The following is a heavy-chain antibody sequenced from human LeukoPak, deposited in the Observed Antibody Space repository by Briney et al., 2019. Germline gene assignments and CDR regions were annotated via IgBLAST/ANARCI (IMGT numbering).Heavy chain of an antibody. Sequence: SETLSLTCTVSGGSISSHYWSWIRQPAGKGLEWIGRIYISGDTDYNPSLKSRVTMSVDTSKNQYFLKLSSVTAADTAVHYCARDQRAYYHMDVWGKGTTVTVSS. J-gene: IGHJ6*03. CDR2: IYISGDT. V-gene: IGHV4-4*07. CDR3: ARDQRAYYHMDV. CDR1: GGSISSHY.